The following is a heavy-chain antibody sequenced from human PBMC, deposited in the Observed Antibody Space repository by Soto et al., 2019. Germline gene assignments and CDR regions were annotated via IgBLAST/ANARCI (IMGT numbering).Heavy chain of an antibody. D-gene: IGHD3-10*01. V-gene: IGHV1-3*01. CDR3: AREHSGSRSYPAPFDY. CDR2: INAGNGNT. Sequence: GASVKVSCKASGYTLTNYAMHWVRQAPGQRLEWMGWINAGNGNTKYSQNLQGRVTITRDTSASTAYMELSSLTSEDTAVYYCAREHSGSRSYPAPFDYWGQGTLVTVSS. J-gene: IGHJ4*02. CDR1: GYTLTNYA.